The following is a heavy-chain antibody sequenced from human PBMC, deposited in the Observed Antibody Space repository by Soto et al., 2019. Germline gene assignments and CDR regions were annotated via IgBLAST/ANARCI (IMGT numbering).Heavy chain of an antibody. CDR3: ARERSSGAFDI. D-gene: IGHD1-26*01. J-gene: IGHJ3*02. V-gene: IGHV1-8*01. CDR1: GYTFTSYD. Sequence: QVQLVQSGAEVKKPGASVQVSCKTSGYTFTSYDINWVRQATGQGLEWMGWMNPNSGNTAYAQKFQGRVTMTRNTSISTAYMELSSLIPEDTAVYYWARERSSGAFDIWGQGTMVTVSS. CDR2: MNPNSGNT.